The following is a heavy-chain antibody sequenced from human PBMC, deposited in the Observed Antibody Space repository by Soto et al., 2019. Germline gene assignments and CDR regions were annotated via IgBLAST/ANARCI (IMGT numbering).Heavy chain of an antibody. J-gene: IGHJ4*02. CDR1: GFTVSSNY. D-gene: IGHD6-19*01. Sequence: GGSLRLSCAASGFTVSSNYMSWVRQAPGKGLEWVSVIYNGGSTYYADSVKGRFTISRDNSKNTLYLQMNSLRAEDTAVYYCARESYSSGWYKDYWGQGTLVTVSS. CDR3: ARESYSSGWYKDY. CDR2: IYNGGST. V-gene: IGHV3-53*01.